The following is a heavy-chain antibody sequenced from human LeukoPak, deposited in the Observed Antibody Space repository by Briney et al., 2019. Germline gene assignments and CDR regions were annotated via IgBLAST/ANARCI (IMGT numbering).Heavy chain of an antibody. CDR3: AREILGGFNPGAY. V-gene: IGHV4-4*02. CDR1: GGSISNTNW. D-gene: IGHD1-14*01. Sequence: PSGTLSLTCGVSGGSISNTNWWSWVHQPPGKGLEWIGEIHRSGSPNYNPSLQSRVTISIDRSRNQIVLELSSVTAADTAFYYCAREILGGFNPGAYWGQGTLVTVSS. CDR2: IHRSGSP. J-gene: IGHJ4*02.